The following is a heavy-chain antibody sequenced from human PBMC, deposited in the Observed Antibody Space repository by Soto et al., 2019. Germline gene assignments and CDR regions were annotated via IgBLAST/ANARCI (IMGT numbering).Heavy chain of an antibody. CDR3: AKVDSGLGGWGAFDI. D-gene: IGHD3-16*01. J-gene: IGHJ3*02. CDR1: GFTFSSHS. Sequence: GGSLRLSCAASGFTFSSHSMSWVRQAPGKGLEWVSAISGSGGSTYYADSVKGRFTISRDNSKNTLYLQMNSLRAEDTAVYYCAKVDSGLGGWGAFDIWGQGTMVTVSS. V-gene: IGHV3-23*01. CDR2: ISGSGGST.